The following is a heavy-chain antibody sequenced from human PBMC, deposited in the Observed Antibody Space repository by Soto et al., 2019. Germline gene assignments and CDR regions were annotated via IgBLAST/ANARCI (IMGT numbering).Heavy chain of an antibody. D-gene: IGHD3-10*01. J-gene: IGHJ6*02. CDR2: IYYSGSP. Sequence: QVQLQESGPGLVKPSQTLSLTCTVSGGSISSGDYYWSWIRQPPGKGLEWIGYIYYSGSPYYNPSLKSRVTISVDTSKNQFSLKLSSVTAADTAVYYCARDRVGKGYYYYGMDVWGQGTTVTVSS. CDR1: GGSISSGDYY. V-gene: IGHV4-30-4*01. CDR3: ARDRVGKGYYYYGMDV.